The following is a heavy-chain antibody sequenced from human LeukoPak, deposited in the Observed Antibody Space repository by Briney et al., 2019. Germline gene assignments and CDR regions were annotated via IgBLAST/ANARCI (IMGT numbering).Heavy chain of an antibody. Sequence: PSETLSLTCAVYGGSFSGYYWSWIRQPPGKGLEWIGEINHSGGTNYNPSLKSRVTISVDTSKNQFSLKLSSVTAADTAVYYCARVQLWFGELFSHYFDYWGQGTLVTVSS. CDR1: GGSFSGYY. J-gene: IGHJ4*02. CDR2: INHSGGT. D-gene: IGHD3-10*01. V-gene: IGHV4-34*01. CDR3: ARVQLWFGELFSHYFDY.